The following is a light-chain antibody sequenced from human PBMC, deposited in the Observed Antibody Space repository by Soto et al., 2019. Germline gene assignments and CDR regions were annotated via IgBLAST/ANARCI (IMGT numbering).Light chain of an antibody. CDR1: QSVSSN. CDR3: QQYDNWPIT. Sequence: EIVMTQSPATLSVSPGERATLSCRASQSVSSNLAWYQQKPGQAPSLLIYGASTRSTGILPRFSGSGSGTDFTLTISSLQSEDFAVLYWQQYDNWPITFGQETRLEIK. J-gene: IGKJ5*01. CDR2: GAS. V-gene: IGKV3-15*01.